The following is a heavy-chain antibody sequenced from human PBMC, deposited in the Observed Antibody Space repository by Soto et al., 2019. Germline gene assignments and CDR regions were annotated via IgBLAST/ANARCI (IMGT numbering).Heavy chain of an antibody. CDR3: ARVSAPGWHVNGRDYFDH. D-gene: IGHD6-19*01. CDR2: ISSRDLSI. V-gene: IGHV3-11*01. CDR1: GFTFGNYY. J-gene: IGHJ4*02. Sequence: QVRLVESGGGLVTPGGSLRVSCAASGFTFGNYYMSWIRQAPGKGLEWVSSISSRDLSIYYADSVKGRFTIHRDNANNLLFLHMTSRRVADTAVSYCARVSAPGWHVNGRDYFDHGGQGALVTGSS.